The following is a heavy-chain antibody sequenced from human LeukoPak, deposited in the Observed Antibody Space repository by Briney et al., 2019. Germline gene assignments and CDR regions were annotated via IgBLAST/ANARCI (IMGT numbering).Heavy chain of an antibody. CDR2: ISGDGGST. CDR1: GFTFDDYA. D-gene: IGHD6-6*01. V-gene: IGHV3-43*02. J-gene: IGHJ4*02. Sequence: GGSLRLSCAASGFTFDDYAMHWVRQAPGKGLEWVSLISGDGGSTYYADSVKGRFTISRDNSKNTLYLQMNSLRAEDTAVYYCAKDGIAARLADYWGQGTLVTVSS. CDR3: AKDGIAARLADY.